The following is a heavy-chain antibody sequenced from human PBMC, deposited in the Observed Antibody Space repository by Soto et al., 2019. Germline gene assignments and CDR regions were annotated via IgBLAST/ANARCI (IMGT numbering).Heavy chain of an antibody. D-gene: IGHD3-3*01. CDR2: INHSGST. Sequence: QVQLQQWGAGLLKPSETLSLTCAVYGGSFSGYYWSWIRQPPGKGLEWIGEINHSGSTNYNPSLKGRVTISVDTSKNQFSLKLSSVTAADTAVYYCARGMSIFGVVKWGQGTLVTVSS. V-gene: IGHV4-34*01. CDR3: ARGMSIFGVVK. CDR1: GGSFSGYY. J-gene: IGHJ4*02.